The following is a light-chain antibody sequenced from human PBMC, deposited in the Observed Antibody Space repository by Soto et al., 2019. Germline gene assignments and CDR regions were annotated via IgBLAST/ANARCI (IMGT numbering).Light chain of an antibody. V-gene: IGLV1-40*01. CDR2: GNN. CDR3: QSYDSSLSAVV. CDR1: ISNIGAGYD. J-gene: IGLJ2*01. Sequence: QSVLTQPPSVSGAPGQRVTISCTGSISNIGAGYDVHWYQQLPGTAPKLLIFGNNYRPSGVPDRFSGSKSGTSASLAITGLQAEDEADYYCQSYDSSLSAVVFGGGTKLTVL.